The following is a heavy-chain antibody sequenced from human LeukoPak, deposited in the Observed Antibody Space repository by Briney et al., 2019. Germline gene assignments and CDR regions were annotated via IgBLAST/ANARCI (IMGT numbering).Heavy chain of an antibody. CDR2: ISYDGSNK. CDR3: AREGGATTFDY. CDR1: GFTFSSYA. J-gene: IGHJ4*02. D-gene: IGHD1-26*01. Sequence: GRSLSLSCAASGFTFSSYAMHWVRQAPGKGLEWVAVISYDGSNKYYADSVKGRFTISRDNSKNTLYLQLNNLRAEDTAVYYCAREGGATTFDYWGQGTLVTVSS. V-gene: IGHV3-30*01.